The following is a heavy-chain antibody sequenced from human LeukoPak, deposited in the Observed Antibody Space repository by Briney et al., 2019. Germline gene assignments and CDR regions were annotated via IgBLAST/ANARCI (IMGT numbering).Heavy chain of an antibody. CDR3: ARSGGEYYDFWSGYPNFDY. Sequence: QSSETLSLTCAVYGGSFSGYYWSWIRQPPGKGLEWIGEINHSGGTNYNPSLKSRVTISVDTSKNQFSLKLSSVTAADTAVYYCARSGGEYYDFWSGYPNFDYWGQGTLVTVSS. CDR2: INHSGGT. V-gene: IGHV4-34*01. D-gene: IGHD3-3*01. CDR1: GGSFSGYY. J-gene: IGHJ4*02.